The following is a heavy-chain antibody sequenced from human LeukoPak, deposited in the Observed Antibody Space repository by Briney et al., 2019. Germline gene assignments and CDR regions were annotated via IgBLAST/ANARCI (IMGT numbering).Heavy chain of an antibody. CDR3: ARSINYFDGRGPYRARYFFDF. D-gene: IGHD3-22*01. V-gene: IGHV2-5*02. J-gene: IGHJ4*02. CDR2: HYWDDDR. Sequence: SGPTLVNPTETLTLTCSFSGFSLSSPGVGVGLLRQPPGKAVEWLALHYWDDDRRFSPSLQSRLTISKGTSEDQVVLTMTNMDPVDTATYFCARSINYFDGRGPYRARYFFDFWGQGTLVTVSS. CDR1: GFSLSSPGVG.